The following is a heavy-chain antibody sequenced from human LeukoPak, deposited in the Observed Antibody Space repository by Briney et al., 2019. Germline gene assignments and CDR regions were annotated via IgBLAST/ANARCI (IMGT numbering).Heavy chain of an antibody. Sequence: GGSLRLSCAASGFTFSSHWIHWVRQAPGKGLVSVSGINRDGSSTSYADSVKGRFTISRDNAKNTLYLQMNSLRAEDTAVYYCARGSGNEPFDYWGQGTLVTVSS. CDR2: INRDGSST. CDR3: ARGSGNEPFDY. J-gene: IGHJ4*02. D-gene: IGHD5-12*01. V-gene: IGHV3-74*01. CDR1: GFTFSSHW.